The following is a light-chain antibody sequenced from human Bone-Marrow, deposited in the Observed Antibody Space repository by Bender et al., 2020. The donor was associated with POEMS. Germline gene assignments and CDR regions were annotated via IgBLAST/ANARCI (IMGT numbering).Light chain of an antibody. V-gene: IGLV2-8*01. CDR3: QSYDNSLGGWV. Sequence: QSALTQPPSASGSPGQSVTISCTGTSSDVGAYNYVSWYQQHPGKVPKVIIYEVTKRPSGVPDRFSGSKSGTSASLAITGLQAEDEGDYYCQSYDNSLGGWVFGGGTKLTVL. J-gene: IGLJ3*02. CDR1: SSDVGAYNY. CDR2: EVT.